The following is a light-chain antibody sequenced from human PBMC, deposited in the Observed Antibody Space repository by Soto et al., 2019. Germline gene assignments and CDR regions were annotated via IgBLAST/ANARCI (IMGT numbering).Light chain of an antibody. CDR2: AAS. J-gene: IGKJ1*01. CDR1: QSVSGW. Sequence: DIQMIQSPSTLSASVGDRVTVTFRASQSVSGWLAWYQQKPGKAPKLLIYAASTLQSGVPSRFSGSGSGADFTLTISCLQSEDFATYYCQQYYSYPPSFGQGTKVDIK. V-gene: IGKV1-5*01. CDR3: QQYYSYPPS.